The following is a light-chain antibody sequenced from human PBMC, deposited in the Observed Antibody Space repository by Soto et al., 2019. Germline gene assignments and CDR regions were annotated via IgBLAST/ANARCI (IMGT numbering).Light chain of an antibody. CDR1: SSDVGAYDY. CDR2: EVT. J-gene: IGLJ1*01. Sequence: QSVLTQPPSASGSPGQSVTISCTGTSSDVGAYDYVSWYQQHPGKAPKFMIYEVTKRPSGVPDRFSGSKSGNTASLTVSGLQAEDEADYYCQSYDNRLNAYVFGTGTKVTVL. V-gene: IGLV2-8*01. CDR3: QSYDNRLNAYV.